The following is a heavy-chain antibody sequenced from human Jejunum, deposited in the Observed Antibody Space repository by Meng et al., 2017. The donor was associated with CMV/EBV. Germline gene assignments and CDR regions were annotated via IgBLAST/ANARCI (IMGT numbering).Heavy chain of an antibody. Sequence: YGISWVRQAPGPGLEWMGWISAKNGKINYAQKFQGRVTMTTDSPTSTTYMELRGLRSDDTAAYYCARDGRFLDWLLVDPQFFGLDVWGQGTLVTVSS. CDR1: YG. CDR3: ARDGRFLDWLLVDPQFFGLDV. V-gene: IGHV1-18*01. D-gene: IGHD3/OR15-3a*01. CDR2: ISAKNGKI. J-gene: IGHJ4*02.